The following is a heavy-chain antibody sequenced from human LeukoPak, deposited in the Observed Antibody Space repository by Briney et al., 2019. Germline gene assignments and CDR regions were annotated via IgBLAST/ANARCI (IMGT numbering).Heavy chain of an antibody. Sequence: GGTLRLSCEASGFTFSSYGMNWVRQAPGKGLEWVSYISSSGSTIYYADSVKGRFTISRDNAKNSLYLQMNSLRAEDTAVYYCAELGITMIGGVWGKGTTVTISS. V-gene: IGHV3-48*04. CDR2: ISSSGSTI. CDR1: GFTFSSYG. D-gene: IGHD3-10*02. J-gene: IGHJ6*04. CDR3: AELGITMIGGV.